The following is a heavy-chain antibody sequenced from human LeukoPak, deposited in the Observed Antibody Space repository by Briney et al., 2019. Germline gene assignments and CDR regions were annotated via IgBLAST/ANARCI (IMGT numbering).Heavy chain of an antibody. Sequence: GASVKVTCKASGGTFSSYTISWVRQAPGQGLEWMGGIIPIFGTANYAQKFQGRVTITADKSTSTAYMELSSLRSEDTAVYYCAREPGKRGYSPRWGQGTLVTVSS. J-gene: IGHJ4*02. CDR3: AREPGKRGYSPR. V-gene: IGHV1-69*06. D-gene: IGHD5-18*01. CDR1: GGTFSSYT. CDR2: IIPIFGTA.